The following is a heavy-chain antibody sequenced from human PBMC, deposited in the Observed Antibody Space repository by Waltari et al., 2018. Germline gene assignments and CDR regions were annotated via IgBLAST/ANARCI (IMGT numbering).Heavy chain of an antibody. CDR3: ARARKIVYYFDY. CDR2: INPNSGST. Sequence: QVQLVQSGAEVKKPGASVKVSCKASGYTFTGYYMHWVRQAPGQGLEWMGRINPNSGSTNYAQKCQGRVTMTRDTSISTAYMELSRLRSDDTAVYYCARARKIVYYFDYWGQGTLVTVSS. CDR1: GYTFTGYY. V-gene: IGHV1-2*06. J-gene: IGHJ4*02. D-gene: IGHD2-21*01.